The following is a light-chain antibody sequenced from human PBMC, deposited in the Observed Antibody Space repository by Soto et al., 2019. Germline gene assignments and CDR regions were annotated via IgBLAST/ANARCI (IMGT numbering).Light chain of an antibody. CDR3: NSYTSNNTYV. V-gene: IGLV2-14*01. J-gene: IGLJ1*01. Sequence: QSALTQPASVSGSPGQSITISCTGTSSDVGTYNYVSWYQHHPGKAPKLIIYEVSNRPSGVSNRFSGSKSGNTASLTISGLRAEDEADYYCNSYTSNNTYVFGTGTKLTVL. CDR1: SSDVGTYNY. CDR2: EVS.